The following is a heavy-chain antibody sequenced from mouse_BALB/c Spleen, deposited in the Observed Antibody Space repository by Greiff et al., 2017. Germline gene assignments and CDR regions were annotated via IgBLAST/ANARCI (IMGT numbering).Heavy chain of an antibody. D-gene: IGHD2-2*01. V-gene: IGHV1-69*02. J-gene: IGHJ3*01. CDR2: IYPSDSYT. CDR1: GYTFTSYW. CDR3: TRSYDGYPAWFAY. Sequence: VQLQQPGAELVRPGASVKLSCKASGYTFTSYWINWVKQRPGQGLEWIGNIYPSDSYTNYNQKFKDKATLTVDKSSSTAYMQLSSPTSEDSAVYYCTRSYDGYPAWFAYWGQGTLVTVSA.